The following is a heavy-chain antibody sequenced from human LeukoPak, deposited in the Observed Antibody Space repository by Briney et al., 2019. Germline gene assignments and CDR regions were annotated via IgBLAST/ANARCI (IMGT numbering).Heavy chain of an antibody. V-gene: IGHV4-59*01. CDR3: ARAVLSYCSGGSCPYFDY. J-gene: IGHJ4*02. CDR1: GGSISNYY. D-gene: IGHD2-15*01. Sequence: PSETLSLTCTVSGGSISNYYWSWIRQPPGKGLEWIGYIYYSGSTNYNPSLKRRVTISVDTSKNQFSLKLSSVTAADTAIYYCARAVLSYCSGGSCPYFDYWGQGTLVTVSS. CDR2: IYYSGST.